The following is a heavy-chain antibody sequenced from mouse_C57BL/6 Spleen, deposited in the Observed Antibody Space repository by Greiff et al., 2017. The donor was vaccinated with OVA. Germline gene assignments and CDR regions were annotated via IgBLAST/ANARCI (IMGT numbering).Heavy chain of an antibody. D-gene: IGHD2-10*01. CDR1: GFTFNTYA. CDR3: VRDGALLGNFDY. CDR2: IRSKSSNYAT. J-gene: IGHJ2*01. Sequence: EVHLVESGGGLVQPKGSLKLSCAASGFTFNTYAMHWVRQAPGEGLEWVASIRSKSSNYATYYADSVKDRFTISRDDSQSMLYLQMNNLKTEDTAVYYCVRDGALLGNFDYWGQGTTLTVSS. V-gene: IGHV10-3*01.